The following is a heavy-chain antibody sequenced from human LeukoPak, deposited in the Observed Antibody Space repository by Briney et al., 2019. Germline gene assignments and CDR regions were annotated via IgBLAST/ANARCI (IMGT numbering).Heavy chain of an antibody. Sequence: SETLSLTCTVSGGSISSGSYYWSWIRQPAGKGLEWIGRIYTSGSSNYNPSLKSRVTISVDTSKNQSSLKLSSVTAADTAVYYCARGELYGSGSYLPHYWGQGTLVTVSS. V-gene: IGHV4-61*02. D-gene: IGHD3-10*01. J-gene: IGHJ4*02. CDR3: ARGELYGSGSYLPHY. CDR1: GGSISSGSYY. CDR2: IYTSGSS.